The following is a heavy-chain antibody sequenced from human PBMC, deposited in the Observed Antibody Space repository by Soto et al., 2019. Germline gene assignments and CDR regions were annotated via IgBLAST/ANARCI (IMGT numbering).Heavy chain of an antibody. CDR2: MNPNSGNT. Sequence: QVQLVQSGAEVKKPGASVKVSCKASGYTFTSYDINWVRQATGQGLEWMGWMNPNSGNTGYAQKFQGRVTMTRNTSISTAYMQLSSLRSEDTAVYFCARCINYYDSGDDAFDIWWQGKMVSVSS. D-gene: IGHD3-10*01. CDR1: GYTFTSYD. V-gene: IGHV1-8*01. J-gene: IGHJ3*02. CDR3: ARCINYYDSGDDAFDI.